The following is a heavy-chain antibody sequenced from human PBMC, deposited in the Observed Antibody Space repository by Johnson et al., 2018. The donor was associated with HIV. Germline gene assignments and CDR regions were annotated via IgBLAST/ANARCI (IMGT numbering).Heavy chain of an antibody. D-gene: IGHD3-22*01. Sequence: VQLVESGGGFLQPGGSLRLSCAASGFTFDDYAMHWVRQAPGKGLEWVSGISWNSGSIGYADSVKGRFTISRDNAKNYLYLQMDSLRAEDTAVYYCARDPELDYFDNRAFDIWGQGTMVTVSS. CDR3: ARDPELDYFDNRAFDI. V-gene: IGHV3-9*01. CDR1: GFTFDDYA. CDR2: ISWNSGSI. J-gene: IGHJ3*02.